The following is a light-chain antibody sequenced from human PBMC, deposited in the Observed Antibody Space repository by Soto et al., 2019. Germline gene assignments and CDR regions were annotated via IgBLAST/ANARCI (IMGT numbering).Light chain of an antibody. Sequence: EIVMTQSPATLSVSPGERATLSCRASESVSSTLAWYQQKPGQAPRLLISAASTRATGVPARFSGSGSGTEFTLTISSLQSEDFAVYYCQQYKNWPPRDTFGQGTKLEIK. CDR3: QQYKNWPPRDT. J-gene: IGKJ2*01. V-gene: IGKV3-15*01. CDR1: ESVSST. CDR2: AAS.